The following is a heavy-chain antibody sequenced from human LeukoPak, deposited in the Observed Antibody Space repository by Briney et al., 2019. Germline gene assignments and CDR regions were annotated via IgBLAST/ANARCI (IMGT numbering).Heavy chain of an antibody. Sequence: SETLSLTCTVSGGSISSSSYYWGWIRQPRGKGLEWIGSIYYSGSTYYNPSLKSRVTISVDTSKNQFSLKLSSVTAADTAVYYCARGIWAMIDKGNWFDPWGQGTLVTVSS. CDR2: IYYSGST. J-gene: IGHJ5*02. D-gene: IGHD3-22*01. V-gene: IGHV4-39*07. CDR1: GGSISSSSYY. CDR3: ARGIWAMIDKGNWFDP.